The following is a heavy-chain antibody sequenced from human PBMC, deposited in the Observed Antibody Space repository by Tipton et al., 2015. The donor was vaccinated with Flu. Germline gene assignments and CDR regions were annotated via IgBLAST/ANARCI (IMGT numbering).Heavy chain of an antibody. CDR2: IYTSGST. V-gene: IGHV4-61*09. Sequence: TLSLTCTVSGGSISSSSYYWTWIRQPAGKGLEWIGQIYTSGSTKYNPSLKSRVTMSLDTSKNQFSLKMSSVTAADTAMYYCARDYGDLNWFDSWGQGTVVTVSS. CDR3: ARDYGDLNWFDS. J-gene: IGHJ5*01. D-gene: IGHD4-17*01. CDR1: GGSISSSSYY.